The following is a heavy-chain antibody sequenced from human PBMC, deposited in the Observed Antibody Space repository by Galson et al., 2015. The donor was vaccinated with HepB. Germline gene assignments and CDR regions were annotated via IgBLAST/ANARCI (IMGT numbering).Heavy chain of an antibody. Sequence: SLRLSCAASGLTVSSNYMSWVRQAPGKGLEWVSVIHRGGSTYYADSVKGRFTISRDYSKNTLYLQMNGLRAEDTAVYYCATYYSSDYWGQGTLVTVSS. V-gene: IGHV3-53*01. J-gene: IGHJ4*02. CDR3: ATYYSSDY. D-gene: IGHD4-11*01. CDR1: GLTVSSNY. CDR2: IHRGGST.